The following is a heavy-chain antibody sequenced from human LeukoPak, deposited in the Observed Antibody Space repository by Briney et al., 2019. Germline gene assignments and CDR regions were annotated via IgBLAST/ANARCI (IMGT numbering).Heavy chain of an antibody. CDR1: GFTFSSYS. CDR3: TRDPRAGGY. V-gene: IGHV3-21*05. CDR2: ISGSSTYT. D-gene: IGHD1-26*01. J-gene: IGHJ4*02. Sequence: GGSLRLSCAASGFTFSSYSMNWVRQAPGKGLEWVSYISGSSTYTNYADSVKDRFTISRDNARNSVYLQMNSLRAEDTAVYYCTRDPRAGGYWGLGTLVAVSS.